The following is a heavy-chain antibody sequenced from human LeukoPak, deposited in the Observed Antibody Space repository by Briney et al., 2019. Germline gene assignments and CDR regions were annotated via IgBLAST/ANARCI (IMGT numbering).Heavy chain of an antibody. D-gene: IGHD2-2*01. CDR1: GYTFTSYD. CDR2: MNPNSGNT. Sequence: GASVKVSCKASGYTFTSYDINWVRQATGQGLEWMGWMNPNSGNTGYAQKFQGRVTMTRDTSTSTVYMELSSLRSEDTAVYYCARGPAATYYYYYYMDVWGKGTTVTVSS. J-gene: IGHJ6*03. CDR3: ARGPAATYYYYYYMDV. V-gene: IGHV1-8*02.